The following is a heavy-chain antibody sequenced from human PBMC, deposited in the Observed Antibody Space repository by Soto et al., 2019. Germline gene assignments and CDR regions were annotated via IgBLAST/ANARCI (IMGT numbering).Heavy chain of an antibody. D-gene: IGHD2-8*01. Sequence: EVQLVETGGGQIQPGGSLRLSCTSASGFTVTSNYMTWVRQAPGKGLEWVSIIYSGGATYYADSVKGRFTISRDISNNPVFLHMNSLRSEDTAVYYCARYCTNAVCYESYGMDVWGQGTTVTVSS. V-gene: IGHV3-53*02. CDR1: GFTVTSNY. CDR3: ARYCTNAVCYESYGMDV. J-gene: IGHJ6*02. CDR2: IYSGGAT.